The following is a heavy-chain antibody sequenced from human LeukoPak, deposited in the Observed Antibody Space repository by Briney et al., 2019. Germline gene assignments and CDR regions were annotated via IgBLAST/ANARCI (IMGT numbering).Heavy chain of an antibody. CDR3: ARLGVTTSTHDAFDL. V-gene: IGHV5-51*01. J-gene: IGHJ3*01. CDR1: GYSFPSYW. CDR2: IYPGDSDT. D-gene: IGHD4-17*01. Sequence: GESLKISCKGSGYSFPSYWIGWVRQMPGKGLEWMGIIYPGDSDTRYSPSFQGQVTISADKSISTAYLQWSSLKASDTAMYYCARLGVTTSTHDAFDLWGQGTMVSVSS.